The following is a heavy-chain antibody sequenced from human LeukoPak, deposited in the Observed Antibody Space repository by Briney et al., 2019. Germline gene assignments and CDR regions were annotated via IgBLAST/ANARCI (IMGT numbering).Heavy chain of an antibody. CDR1: GFTFSSFG. D-gene: IGHD1-1*01. CDR2: IGTASDT. Sequence: GGSLRLSCAASGFTFSSFGMHWVRQPTGQGLEWVSTIGTASDTYYPGSVEGRFTLSRDNAKNSLYLQMNSLTAGDTAVYYCARGPPRGKYYYMDVWGKGTTVTVSS. CDR3: ARGPPRGKYYYMDV. V-gene: IGHV3-13*01. J-gene: IGHJ6*03.